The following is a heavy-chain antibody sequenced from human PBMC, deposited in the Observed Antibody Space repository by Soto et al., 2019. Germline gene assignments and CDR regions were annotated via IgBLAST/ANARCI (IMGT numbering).Heavy chain of an antibody. Sequence: ALALIAAGPGGSIISGGYLWSWIRQPPGKGLEWIGYIYSGTTHYNPSLESRVTIAMDRSKNQVSLSLKSVTAADTAVYYCAREESGAFVDFWGHGTLAPVSS. V-gene: IGHV4-30-2*01. CDR2: IYSGTT. J-gene: IGHJ4*01. D-gene: IGHD2-15*01. CDR3: AREESGAFVDF. CDR1: GGSIISGGYL.